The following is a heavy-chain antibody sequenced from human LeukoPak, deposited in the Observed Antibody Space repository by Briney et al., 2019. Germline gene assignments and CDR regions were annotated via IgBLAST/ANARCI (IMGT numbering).Heavy chain of an antibody. Sequence: AGGSLRLSCAASGLTVSSSYMSWVRQAPGKGREWVSIIYNDGSTYYADSMKGRFTISRDNSKNTLYLQVNSLRAEDTAMYYCARNILFAFDIWGQGTMVTVSS. V-gene: IGHV3-53*01. CDR3: ARNILFAFDI. CDR1: GLTVSSSY. CDR2: IYNDGST. J-gene: IGHJ3*02.